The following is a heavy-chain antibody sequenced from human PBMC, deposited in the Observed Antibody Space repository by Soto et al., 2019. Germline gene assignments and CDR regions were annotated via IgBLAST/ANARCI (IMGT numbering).Heavy chain of an antibody. D-gene: IGHD5-18*01. V-gene: IGHV4-59*01. Sequence: PSETLSLTGTVSGGSISSYDCSWIRQPPGKGLEWIGYIYYSGSTNYNPSLKSRVTISVDTSKNQFSLKLSSVTAADTAVYYCARARIQISLNWFEPSGKGTMVGVSS. CDR3: ARARIQISLNWFEP. CDR2: IYYSGST. J-gene: IGHJ5*02. CDR1: GGSISSYD.